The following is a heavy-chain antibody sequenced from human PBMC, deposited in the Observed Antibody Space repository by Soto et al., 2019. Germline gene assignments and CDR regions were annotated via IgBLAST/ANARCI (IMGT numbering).Heavy chain of an antibody. V-gene: IGHV1-18*01. D-gene: IGHD5-12*01. CDR1: GYTFTSYG. Sequence: QVKLVQSGAEVKKPGASVKVSCKASGYTFTSYGISWVRQAPGQGLEWMGWISAYNGNTNYAQKLQGRVTMTTDTSTSTAYMELRSLRSDDTAVYYCAREVEGAYSGYEYNWFDPWGQGTLVTVSS. J-gene: IGHJ5*02. CDR3: AREVEGAYSGYEYNWFDP. CDR2: ISAYNGNT.